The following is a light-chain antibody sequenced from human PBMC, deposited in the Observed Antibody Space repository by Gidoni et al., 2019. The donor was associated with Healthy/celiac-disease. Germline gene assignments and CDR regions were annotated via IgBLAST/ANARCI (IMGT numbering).Light chain of an antibody. Sequence: SYVLTQPPSVSVAPGKTARITCGGNNIGSKSVHWYQQKPGQAPVLVVYDDRDRPSGIPERFSGSNSGNTATLTISRVEAGDEADYYCQVWDSSSDHYVFGTGTKVTV. J-gene: IGLJ1*01. CDR1: NIGSKS. CDR2: DDR. CDR3: QVWDSSSDHYV. V-gene: IGLV3-21*03.